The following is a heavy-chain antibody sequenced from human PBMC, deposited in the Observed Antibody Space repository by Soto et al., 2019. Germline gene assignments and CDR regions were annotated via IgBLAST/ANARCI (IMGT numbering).Heavy chain of an antibody. J-gene: IGHJ4*02. V-gene: IGHV4-31*03. D-gene: IGHD3-3*01. CDR2: IYYSGRT. CDR3: ARVAIFGVAFDY. CDR1: GGSISSGGYY. Sequence: QVQLQESGPGLVKPSQTLSLTCTVSGGSISSGGYYWSWIRQHPGNGLEWIGYIYYSGRTYYNPTIKSRVTISVDTSKNQFSLQLSSVTAEDTAVYYCARVAIFGVAFDYWGQGTLVTVSS.